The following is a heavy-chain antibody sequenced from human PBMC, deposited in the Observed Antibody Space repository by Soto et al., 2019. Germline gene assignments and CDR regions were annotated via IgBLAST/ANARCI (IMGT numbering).Heavy chain of an antibody. CDR2: ISYSGST. CDR3: AQKGPYSLAV. V-gene: IGHV4-30-4*01. J-gene: IGHJ6*02. CDR1: GGSISSGDYY. Sequence: SETLSLTCTVSGGSISSGDYYWSWIRQPPGKGLEWIGYISYSGSTYYSPSLKSRVTISVDKSKNQFSLSLNSVTAADTAFYFCAQKGPYSLAVWGQGTTVTVSS.